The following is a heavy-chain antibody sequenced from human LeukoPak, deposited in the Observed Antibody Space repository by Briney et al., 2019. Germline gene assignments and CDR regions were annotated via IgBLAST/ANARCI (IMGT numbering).Heavy chain of an antibody. J-gene: IGHJ4*02. Sequence: PGGSLRLSCAASGFTVGSNHMNWVRQAPGKGLEWVSLIYSGGNTQYADSVKGRFIIFRDSSKNTLYLQMNSLRVEDTAVYYCATRAVAAPYWGQGTLVTVSS. V-gene: IGHV3-66*01. CDR3: ATRAVAAPY. CDR2: IYSGGNT. D-gene: IGHD6-19*01. CDR1: GFTVGSNH.